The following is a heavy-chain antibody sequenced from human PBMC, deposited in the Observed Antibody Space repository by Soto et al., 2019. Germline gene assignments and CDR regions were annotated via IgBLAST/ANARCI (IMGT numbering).Heavy chain of an antibody. Sequence: QVQLQESGPGLVKPSGTLSLTCAVSSGSISSSNWWRWVRQPPGKGLEWIGEIYHSGSTNYNPSRRGRLTLSVDKSKNQFSLKLSSVTAADTAVDYCAGKTLSDIVVVPGAIVARWNWFDPWGQGTLVTVSS. CDR1: SGSISSSNW. CDR3: AGKTLSDIVVVPGAIVARWNWFDP. J-gene: IGHJ5*02. V-gene: IGHV4-4*02. D-gene: IGHD2-2*02. CDR2: IYHSGST.